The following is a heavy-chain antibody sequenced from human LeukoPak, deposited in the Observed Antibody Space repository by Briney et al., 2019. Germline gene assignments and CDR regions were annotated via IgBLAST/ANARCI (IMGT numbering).Heavy chain of an antibody. CDR3: ATSIAVAAFFDY. V-gene: IGHV3-30-3*01. J-gene: IGHJ4*02. Sequence: GGSLRLSCAASGFTFSSYAMHWVRQAPGKGLEWVAVMSYDGSNKYYADSVKGRFTISRDNSKNTLYLQMNSLRAEDTAVYYCATSIAVAAFFDYWGQGTLVTVSS. CDR1: GFTFSSYA. D-gene: IGHD6-19*01. CDR2: MSYDGSNK.